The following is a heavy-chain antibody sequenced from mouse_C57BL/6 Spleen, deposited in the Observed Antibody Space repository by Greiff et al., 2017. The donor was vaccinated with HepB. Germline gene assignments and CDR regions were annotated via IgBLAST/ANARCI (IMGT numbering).Heavy chain of an antibody. J-gene: IGHJ2*01. Sequence: QVQLQQPGAELVMPGASVKLSRKASGYTFTSYWMHWVKQRPGQGLEWIGEIDPSDSYTNYNQKFKGKSTLTVDKSSSTAYMQLSSLTSEDSAVYYWARRGYDGYPDYWGQGTTLTVSS. D-gene: IGHD2-3*01. V-gene: IGHV1-69*01. CDR3: ARRGYDGYPDY. CDR2: IDPSDSYT. CDR1: GYTFTSYW.